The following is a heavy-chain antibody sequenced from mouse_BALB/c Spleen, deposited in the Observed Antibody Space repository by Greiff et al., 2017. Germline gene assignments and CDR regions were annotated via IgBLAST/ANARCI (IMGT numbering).Heavy chain of an antibody. CDR2: IRLKSNNYAT. CDR1: GFTFSNYW. CDR3: TSAYYGNWYFDV. D-gene: IGHD2-10*01. J-gene: IGHJ1*01. Sequence: EVKVEESGGGLVQPGGSMKLSCVASGFTFSNYWMNWVRQSPEKGLEWVAEIRLKSNNYATHYAESVKGRFTISRDDSKSSVYLQMNNLRAEDTGIYYCTSAYYGNWYFDVWGAGTTVTVSS. V-gene: IGHV6-6*02.